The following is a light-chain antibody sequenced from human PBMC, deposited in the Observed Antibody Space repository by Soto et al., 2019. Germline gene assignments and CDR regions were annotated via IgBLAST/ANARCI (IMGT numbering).Light chain of an antibody. CDR3: QQYNNWPYT. Sequence: EIVMTQSPATLSVSPGERATLSCRASQSVNSNLTWYQQKLGQAPRLLFYDASTRATGVPARFSGSGSGTEFTLTISSLQSEDCAIYYFQQYNNWPYTFGQGTKVEI. J-gene: IGKJ2*01. CDR2: DAS. V-gene: IGKV3-15*01. CDR1: QSVNSN.